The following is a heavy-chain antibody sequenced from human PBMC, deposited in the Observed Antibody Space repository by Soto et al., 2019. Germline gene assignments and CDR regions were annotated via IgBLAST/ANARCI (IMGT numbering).Heavy chain of an antibody. CDR2: IIPIFGTA. CDR1: GGTFSSYA. CDR3: ARPVEIATISRSYLFY. V-gene: IGHV1-69*13. J-gene: IGHJ4*02. Sequence: ASVKVSCKASGGTFSSYAINWVRQAPGQGLEWMGGIIPIFGTANYAQKFQGRVTITADESTSTAYLDLSGLRPEDTAVYYCARPVEIATISRSYLFYWGQGTLVTVSS. D-gene: IGHD5-12*01.